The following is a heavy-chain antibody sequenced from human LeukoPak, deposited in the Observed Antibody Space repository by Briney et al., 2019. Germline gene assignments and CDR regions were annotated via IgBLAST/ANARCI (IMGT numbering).Heavy chain of an antibody. Sequence: GRSLRLSCAASGFTFSSYAMHWVRQAPGKGLEWVAVISYDGSNKYYADSVKGRFTISRDNSKNTLYLQMNSLRAEDTAVYYCAKSVVYGDYGWLQDYGMDVWGKGPRSPSPQ. CDR1: GFTFSSYA. CDR2: ISYDGSNK. D-gene: IGHD4-17*01. V-gene: IGHV3-30-3*02. J-gene: IGHJ6*01. CDR3: AKSVVYGDYGWLQDYGMDV.